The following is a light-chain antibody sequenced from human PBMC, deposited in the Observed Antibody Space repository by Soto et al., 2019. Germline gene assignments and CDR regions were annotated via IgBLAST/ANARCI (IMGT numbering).Light chain of an antibody. V-gene: IGKV1-12*01. CDR2: SAS. CDR1: QSVSSW. J-gene: IGKJ1*01. CDR3: QQSYSTPRT. Sequence: DIQMTQSPSSVSASVGDRVTITCRASQSVSSWLAWYQQKPGAAPKLLIYSASNLESGVPSRFSGSGSGTDFTLTISSLQPEDFATYYCQQSYSTPRTLGQGTKVDIK.